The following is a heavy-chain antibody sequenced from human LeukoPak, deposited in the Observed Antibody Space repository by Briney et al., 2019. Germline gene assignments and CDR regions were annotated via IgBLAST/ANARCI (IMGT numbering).Heavy chain of an antibody. CDR1: GFTFSIYW. J-gene: IGHJ3*02. CDR2: INSDVSGT. V-gene: IGHV3-74*01. D-gene: IGHD3-16*01. Sequence: GGSLRLSCAASGFTFSIYWMHWVRQVPGKGLVWVSHINSDVSGTSYADCVKGRFTISRDNAKKTLYLQMNSLRAEDTAVYYCARAGVGGAFDIWGQGTMVTVSS. CDR3: ARAGVGGAFDI.